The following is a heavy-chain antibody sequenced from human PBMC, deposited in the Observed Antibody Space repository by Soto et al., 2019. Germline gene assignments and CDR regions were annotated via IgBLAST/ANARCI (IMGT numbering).Heavy chain of an antibody. CDR2: IIPIFGTA. Sequence: QMQLVQSGAEVKKPGSSVKVSCKASGGTFSIYAISWVRQAPGQGLEWMGGIIPIFGTANDAQKFQGRVTITADESTRTAYMELSSLRSEDTAVYYCARGLRFLEWFESWFDPWGQGTLVTVSS. CDR3: ARGLRFLEWFESWFDP. V-gene: IGHV1-69*01. CDR1: GGTFSIYA. D-gene: IGHD3-3*01. J-gene: IGHJ5*02.